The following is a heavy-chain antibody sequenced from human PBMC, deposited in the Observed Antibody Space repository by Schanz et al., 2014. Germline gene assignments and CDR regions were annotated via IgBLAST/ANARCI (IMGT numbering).Heavy chain of an antibody. Sequence: EVQLLESGGGLVQPGGSLRLSCAASGFTFSSYAMSWVRQAPGKGLEWVSAISGSGGSTYYADSVNGRFTISRDNSKNTLYLQMNSLRAEDTAVYYCAKGRFGELSAFDIWGRGTLVTVSS. CDR2: ISGSGGST. J-gene: IGHJ2*01. CDR1: GFTFSSYA. CDR3: AKGRFGELSAFDI. D-gene: IGHD3-10*01. V-gene: IGHV3-23*01.